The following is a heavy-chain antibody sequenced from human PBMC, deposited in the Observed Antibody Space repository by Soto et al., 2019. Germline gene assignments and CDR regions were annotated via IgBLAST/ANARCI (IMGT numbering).Heavy chain of an antibody. Sequence: ASVKVSCKASGYTFTSYAMHWVRQAPGQRLEWMGWINAGNGNTKYSQKFQGRVTITRDTSASTAYMELSSLRSEDTAVYYCASSGETAGYSRVYYYYGMDVWGQGTTVTLSS. J-gene: IGHJ6*02. CDR1: GYTFTSYA. CDR2: INAGNGNT. D-gene: IGHD3-9*01. CDR3: ASSGETAGYSRVYYYYGMDV. V-gene: IGHV1-3*01.